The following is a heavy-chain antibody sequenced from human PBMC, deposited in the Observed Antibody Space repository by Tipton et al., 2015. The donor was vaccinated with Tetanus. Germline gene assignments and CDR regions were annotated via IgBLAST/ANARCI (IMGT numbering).Heavy chain of an antibody. Sequence: QLVQSGAELKKPGASLKVSCKASGYTFTGYYMYWVRQAPGQGLEWVGWIDPNSGGTIYAQNFQGRVTVTRDTSISTVYMELSRLRSDDTAVYYCARDRGDYIYYGMDVWGPGTTVTVSS. CDR3: ARDRGDYIYYGMDV. J-gene: IGHJ6*02. D-gene: IGHD3-22*01. CDR2: IDPNSGGT. CDR1: GYTFTGYY. V-gene: IGHV1-2*02.